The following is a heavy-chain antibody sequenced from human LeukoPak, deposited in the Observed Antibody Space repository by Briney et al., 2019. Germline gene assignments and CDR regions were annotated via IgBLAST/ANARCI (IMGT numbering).Heavy chain of an antibody. D-gene: IGHD2-15*01. V-gene: IGHV4-39*01. CDR1: GGSVSSGGHY. J-gene: IGHJ4*02. CDR2: IYYSGST. CDR3: ARLVCDGGSCLAEFDY. Sequence: SETLSLTCIVSGGSVSSGGHYWGWIRQPPGKGLEWIGSIYYSGSTYYNPSLNNRVTIFIDMSKNQFSLRLNSVTATDTAVYYCARLVCDGGSCLAEFDYWGQGTLVTVSS.